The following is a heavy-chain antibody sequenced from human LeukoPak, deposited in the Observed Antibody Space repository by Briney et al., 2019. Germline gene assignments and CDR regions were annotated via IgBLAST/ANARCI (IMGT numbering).Heavy chain of an antibody. J-gene: IGHJ5*02. Sequence: SETLSLTCAVCVGSFSGYYWSWIRQPPGKGLEWIGEINHSGSTNYTPSLNSRVTTSVDPSKNHVSLKLTSVPAADTAVYYCARVNYYGSCGYYWWFDHWGQGTLVTVSS. D-gene: IGHD3-22*01. V-gene: IGHV4-34*01. CDR3: ARVNYYGSCGYYWWFDH. CDR2: INHSGST. CDR1: VGSFSGYY.